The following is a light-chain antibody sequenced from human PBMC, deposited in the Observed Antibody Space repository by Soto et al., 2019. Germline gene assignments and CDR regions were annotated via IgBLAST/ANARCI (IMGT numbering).Light chain of an antibody. Sequence: QSVLTQPPSASGTPGQRVTISCSGSSSNIGSNYVYWYQQLPGTAPKLLINRNNQRPSGVPDRFSGSKSGTSASLAISGLRSEEEGDYYCAAWDYSLSSSYVFGTGTKLTVL. CDR1: SSNIGSNY. CDR2: RNN. V-gene: IGLV1-47*01. CDR3: AAWDYSLSSSYV. J-gene: IGLJ1*01.